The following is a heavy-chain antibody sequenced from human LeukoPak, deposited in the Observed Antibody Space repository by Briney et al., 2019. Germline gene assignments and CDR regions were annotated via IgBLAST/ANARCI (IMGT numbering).Heavy chain of an antibody. CDR3: AREGLILWFGALDY. D-gene: IGHD3-10*01. Sequence: GGSLRLSCAASGFTFSSYSMNWVRQAPGKGLEWVSYISSSSSTIYYADSVKGRFTISRDNAKNSLYLQMNSLRAEDTAVYYCAREGLILWFGALDYWGQGTLVTVSS. CDR2: ISSSSSTI. J-gene: IGHJ4*02. CDR1: GFTFSSYS. V-gene: IGHV3-48*04.